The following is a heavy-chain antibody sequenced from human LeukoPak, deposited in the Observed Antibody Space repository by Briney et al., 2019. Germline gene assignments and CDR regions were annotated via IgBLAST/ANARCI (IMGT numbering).Heavy chain of an antibody. CDR3: ARVSYDILTGYSNNNY. J-gene: IGHJ4*02. V-gene: IGHV1-18*01. D-gene: IGHD3-9*01. CDR2: ISAYNGNT. Sequence: ASVKVSRKASGYTFTSYGISWVRQAPGQGLEWMGWISAYNGNTNYAQKLQGRVTTTTDTSTGTAYMELRSLRSDDTAVYYCARVSYDILTGYSNNNYWGQGTLVTVSS. CDR1: GYTFTSYG.